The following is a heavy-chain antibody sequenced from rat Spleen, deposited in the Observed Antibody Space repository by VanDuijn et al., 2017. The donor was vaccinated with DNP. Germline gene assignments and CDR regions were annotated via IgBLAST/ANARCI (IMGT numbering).Heavy chain of an antibody. D-gene: IGHD1-10*01. Sequence: EVQLVESGGGLVQPGGSMKLSCAASGFTFSSFPMAWVRQAPTRGLEWVAGISSSGGGSYYRDSVKGRLTISRDNAKSTLYLQMSSLRSEDTATYYCTRVITTRDWFAYWGQGTLVTVSS. CDR1: GFTFSSFP. V-gene: IGHV5-46*01. CDR2: ISSSGGGS. CDR3: TRVITTRDWFAY. J-gene: IGHJ3*01.